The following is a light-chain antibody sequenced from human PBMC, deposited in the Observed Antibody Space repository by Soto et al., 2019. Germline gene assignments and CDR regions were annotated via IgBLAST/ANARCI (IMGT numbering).Light chain of an antibody. CDR1: QTVNNK. Sequence: EILMTQSPATLSVSPGERATLSCRATQTVNNKVVWYQHKPGQAPRLLIYGAPTRATGIPARFSGSGSGTEFTLSISSLQSEDFAVYYCQQYNSWPPITFGQGTRLEIK. V-gene: IGKV3-15*01. J-gene: IGKJ5*01. CDR3: QQYNSWPPIT. CDR2: GAP.